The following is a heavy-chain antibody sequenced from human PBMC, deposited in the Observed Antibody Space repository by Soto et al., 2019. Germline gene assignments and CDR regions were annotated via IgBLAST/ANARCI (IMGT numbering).Heavy chain of an antibody. CDR1: GGSISSGDYY. V-gene: IGHV4-30-4*01. CDR3: ARAKQLPNYYYYGMDV. J-gene: IGHJ6*02. Sequence: QVQLQESGPGLVKPSQTLSLTCTVSGGSISSGDYYWSWIRQPPGKGLEWIGYIYYSGSTYYNPSLKSRVTISVATSKNQFSLKLSSVTAADTAVYYCARAKQLPNYYYYGMDVWGQGTTVTVSS. CDR2: IYYSGST. D-gene: IGHD6-13*01.